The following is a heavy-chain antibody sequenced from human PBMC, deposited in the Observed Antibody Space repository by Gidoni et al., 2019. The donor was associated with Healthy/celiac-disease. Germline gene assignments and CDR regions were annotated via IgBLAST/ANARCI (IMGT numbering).Heavy chain of an antibody. CDR1: GCTFRRYT. CDR3: ATGEDYGDLRDYFDY. V-gene: IGHV1-69*02. CDR2: IIPLLGIA. J-gene: IGHJ4*02. D-gene: IGHD4-17*01. Sequence: QVQLVQSGAEVKNPGSSVKFSCKASGCTFRRYTISWVRQAPGQGLEWMGRIIPLLGIANYAQKFQGRVKITAEKSTSTAYMELSSLRSEDTAVYYCATGEDYGDLRDYFDYWGQGTLVTVSS.